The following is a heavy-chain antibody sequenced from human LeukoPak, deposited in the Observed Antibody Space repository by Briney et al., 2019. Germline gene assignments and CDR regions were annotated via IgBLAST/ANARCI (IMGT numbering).Heavy chain of an antibody. CDR2: INHSGST. Sequence: SETLSLTCAVYGGSFSGYYWSWIRQPPGKGLEWIGEINHSGSTNYNPSLKSRVTISVDTSKNQFSLKLSSVTAADTAVYYCASLIVVVPAAKIYGMDVWGQGTTVIVSS. CDR1: GGSFSGYY. J-gene: IGHJ6*02. D-gene: IGHD2-2*01. V-gene: IGHV4-34*01. CDR3: ASLIVVVPAAKIYGMDV.